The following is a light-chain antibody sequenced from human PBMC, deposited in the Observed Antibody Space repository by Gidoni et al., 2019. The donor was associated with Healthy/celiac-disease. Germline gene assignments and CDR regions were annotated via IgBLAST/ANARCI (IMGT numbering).Light chain of an antibody. Sequence: EIVFTQSPATLSLSPGERATLPCRASQSVSSYLAWYQQKPGQAARPLIYDAYNRATGIPARFSGSGSGTDFTLTISSLEPEDFAVYYCQQRSNWPPGDLTFGGGTKVEIK. CDR1: QSVSSY. CDR2: DAY. J-gene: IGKJ4*01. CDR3: QQRSNWPPGDLT. V-gene: IGKV3-11*01.